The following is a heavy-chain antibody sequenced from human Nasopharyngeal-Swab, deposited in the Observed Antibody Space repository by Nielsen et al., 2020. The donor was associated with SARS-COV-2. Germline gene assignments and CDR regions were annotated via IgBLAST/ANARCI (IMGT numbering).Heavy chain of an antibody. Sequence: GGSLRLSCAVSGFSISSTIINWVRQAPGKGLEWISLINSAGEGVYGDSVKGRFTISRDTSKNTVSLQMNSLRAEDTAVYYCATGACDYWGQGAPVTVSS. CDR3: ATGACDY. V-gene: IGHV3-53*01. CDR2: INSAGEG. J-gene: IGHJ4*02. CDR1: GFSISSTI.